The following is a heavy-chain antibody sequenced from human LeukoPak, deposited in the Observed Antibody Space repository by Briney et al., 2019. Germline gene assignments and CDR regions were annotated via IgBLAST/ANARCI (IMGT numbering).Heavy chain of an antibody. J-gene: IGHJ5*02. D-gene: IGHD3-3*01. V-gene: IGHV3-21*01. CDR2: ISSSGSYI. Sequence: PGGSLRLSCAASGFTFSSYSMNWVRQAPGKGLEWVSSISSSGSYIYYADSVKGRFTISRDNAKNSLYLQMNSLRAEDTAVYYCARDYSYYDFWSGYLTNWFDPWGQGTLVTVSS. CDR1: GFTFSSYS. CDR3: ARDYSYYDFWSGYLTNWFDP.